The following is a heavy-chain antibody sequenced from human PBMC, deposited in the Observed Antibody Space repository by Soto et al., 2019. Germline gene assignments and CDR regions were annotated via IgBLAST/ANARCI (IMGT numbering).Heavy chain of an antibody. Sequence: QVQLQQSGPGLVKPSQTLSLTCTVSGGSISYEYYHWTWIRQSPGKGMEWIGYIHYSGSIIYNPSFKSRVTISVDTSKNQFSMQLSSVTAADTAVYFCAREDVRGDRDYYGLDVWGQGTTVTVSS. V-gene: IGHV4-30-4*08. D-gene: IGHD2-21*02. CDR3: AREDVRGDRDYYGLDV. J-gene: IGHJ6*02. CDR2: IHYSGSI. CDR1: GGSISYEYYH.